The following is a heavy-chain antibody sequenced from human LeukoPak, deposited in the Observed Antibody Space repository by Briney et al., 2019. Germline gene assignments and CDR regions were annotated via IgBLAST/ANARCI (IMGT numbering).Heavy chain of an antibody. CDR1: GYTFTSYA. CDR3: ARGGSPTSSGWYFSAFDI. V-gene: IGHV1-3*03. CDR2: INADNGNT. J-gene: IGHJ3*02. D-gene: IGHD6-19*01. Sequence: GASVKVSCKASGYTFTSYAMHWVRQPPGQRLEWMGCINADNGNTKYSQRFQGRVTITRDTSASTAYMELSSLRSEDMAVYYCARGGSPTSSGWYFSAFDIWGQGTMVTVSS.